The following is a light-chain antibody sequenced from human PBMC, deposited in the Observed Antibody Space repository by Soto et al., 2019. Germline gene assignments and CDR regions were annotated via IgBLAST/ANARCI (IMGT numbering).Light chain of an antibody. V-gene: IGKV1-39*01. Sequence: IQMTQSPSSLSAFVGDSVTISCRASQNINKNLNWYQQKSGKAPSLLMYEASTLQSGVPSRFSGSGSGTDFTLAITNLQPEDFATYFCHQSFHTPYTFGQGTKLEI. J-gene: IGKJ2*01. CDR3: HQSFHTPYT. CDR2: EAS. CDR1: QNINKN.